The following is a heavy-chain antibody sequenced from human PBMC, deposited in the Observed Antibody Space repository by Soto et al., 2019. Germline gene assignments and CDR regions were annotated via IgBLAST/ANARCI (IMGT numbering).Heavy chain of an antibody. J-gene: IGHJ4*02. D-gene: IGHD6-19*01. Sequence: QITLKESGPTLVKPTQTLTLTCTFSGFSLSSSGVGVGWIRQPPGKALEWLALIYWDDGKHYSPSLKSRLTIXKXTXINQVVLTMTNMDPVDTATYYCAHRLGIAVAAHFDYWGQGTLVTVSS. CDR1: GFSLSSSGVG. CDR2: IYWDDGK. V-gene: IGHV2-5*02. CDR3: AHRLGIAVAAHFDY.